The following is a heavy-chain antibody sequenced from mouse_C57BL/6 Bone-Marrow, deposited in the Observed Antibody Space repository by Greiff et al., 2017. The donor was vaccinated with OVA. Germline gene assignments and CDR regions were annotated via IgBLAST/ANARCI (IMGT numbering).Heavy chain of an antibody. Sequence: VQLQQPGAELVKPGASVKLSCKASGYTFTSYWMHWVKQRPGQGLEWIGMIHPDSGSTNYNEKFKGKATLTVDKSSSTAYMQLSSLTSEDSAVYYCARWELRSFLYSAMDYWGRGTSVTVSS. CDR1: GYTFTSYW. CDR2: IHPDSGST. D-gene: IGHD2-4*01. CDR3: ARWELRSFLYSAMDY. J-gene: IGHJ4*01. V-gene: IGHV1-64*01.